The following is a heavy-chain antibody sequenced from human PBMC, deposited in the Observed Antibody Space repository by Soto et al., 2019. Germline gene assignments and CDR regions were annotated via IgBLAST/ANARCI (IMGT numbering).Heavy chain of an antibody. V-gene: IGHV3-23*01. D-gene: IGHD3-22*01. CDR3: AKCPYYYEDRGYYYRAFDV. Sequence: EVQLLESGGGLVQPGGSLRLSCAASGFTFTSYAMSWVRQAPGKGLEWVSAISGSGHSTYYADSVKGRFTIFRDNSKNTLYLQMNNLGVEDTAVYYCAKCPYYYEDRGYYYRAFDVWGQGTMVTVSS. CDR2: ISGSGHST. J-gene: IGHJ3*01. CDR1: GFTFTSYA.